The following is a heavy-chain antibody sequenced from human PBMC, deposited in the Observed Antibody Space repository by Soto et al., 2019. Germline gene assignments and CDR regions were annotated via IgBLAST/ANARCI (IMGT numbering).Heavy chain of an antibody. CDR2: IVPIYRTA. CDR3: VRDSGATLSSS. D-gene: IGHD6-13*01. Sequence: ASVKVSCKASGGTFSSYRINWVRQAPGQGLEWVGGIVPIYRTADYAQKFQGRVTITADESARTSYMELRSLKSQDTAVYYCVRDSGATLSSSWGQGTLVPVSS. CDR1: GGTFSSYR. V-gene: IGHV1-69*13. J-gene: IGHJ4*02.